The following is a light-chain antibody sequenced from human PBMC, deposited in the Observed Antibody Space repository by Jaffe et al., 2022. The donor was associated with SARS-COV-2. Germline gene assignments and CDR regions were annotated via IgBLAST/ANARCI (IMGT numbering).Light chain of an antibody. CDR3: QQSYSTGGT. Sequence: DIQMTQSPSSLSASVGDRVTITCRASQSISSYLNWYQQKPGKAPKLLIYAASSLQSGVPSRFSGSGSGTDFTLTISSLQPEDFATYYCQQSYSTGGTFGGGTKVEIK. V-gene: IGKV1-39*01. CDR2: AAS. J-gene: IGKJ4*01. CDR1: QSISSY.